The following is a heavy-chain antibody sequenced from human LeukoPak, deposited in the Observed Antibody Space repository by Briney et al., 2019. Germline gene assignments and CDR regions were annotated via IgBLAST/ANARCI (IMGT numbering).Heavy chain of an antibody. D-gene: IGHD1-26*01. V-gene: IGHV3-74*01. J-gene: IGHJ6*04. CDR1: GFTFSNYW. CDR3: AREGSFLGYGVDV. CDR2: INSDGSST. Sequence: QPGGSLRLSCAGSGFTFSNYWMHWVRRAPGKGLVWVSRINSDGSSTSYADSVKGRFTISRDNAKNTLCLQMNSLRAEDTAVYYCAREGSFLGYGVDVWGKGTTVTVSS.